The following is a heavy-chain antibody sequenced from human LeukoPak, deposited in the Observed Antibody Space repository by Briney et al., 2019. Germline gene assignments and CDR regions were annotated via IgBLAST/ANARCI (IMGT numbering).Heavy chain of an antibody. CDR3: ARDIVVVVAATGDYYYYMDV. Sequence: ASVKVSCKASGYTFTSYGISWVRQAPGQGLEWMGWISAYNGNTNYAQKLQGRVTMTRDMSTSTVYMELSSLRSDDTAVYYCARDIVVVVAATGDYYYYMDVWGKGTTVTISS. D-gene: IGHD2-15*01. V-gene: IGHV1-18*01. CDR1: GYTFTSYG. J-gene: IGHJ6*03. CDR2: ISAYNGNT.